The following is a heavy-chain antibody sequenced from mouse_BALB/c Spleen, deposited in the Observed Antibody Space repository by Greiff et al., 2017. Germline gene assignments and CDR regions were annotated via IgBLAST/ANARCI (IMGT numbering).Heavy chain of an antibody. Sequence: VQLKESGAELARPGASVKLSCKASGYTFTSYWMQWVKQRPGQGLEWIGAIYPGDGDTRYTQKFKGKATLTADKSSSTAYMQLSSLASEDSAVYYCARGRSGYAMDYWGQGTSVTVSS. J-gene: IGHJ4*01. CDR1: GYTFTSYW. V-gene: IGHV1-87*01. CDR2: IYPGDGDT. CDR3: ARGRSGYAMDY.